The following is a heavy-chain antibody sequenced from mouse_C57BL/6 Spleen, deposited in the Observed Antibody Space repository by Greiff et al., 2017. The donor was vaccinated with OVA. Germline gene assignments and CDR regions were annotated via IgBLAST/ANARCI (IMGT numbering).Heavy chain of an antibody. V-gene: IGHV5-12*01. Sequence: DVKLVESGGGLVQPGGSLKLSCAASGFTFSDYYMYWVRQTPEKRLEWVAYISNGGGSTYYPDTVKGRFTISRDNAKNTLYLQMSRLKSEDTAMYYCARPWSSYGWFADWGQGTLVTVSA. CDR1: GFTFSDYY. D-gene: IGHD1-1*01. CDR2: ISNGGGST. CDR3: ARPWSSYGWFAD. J-gene: IGHJ3*01.